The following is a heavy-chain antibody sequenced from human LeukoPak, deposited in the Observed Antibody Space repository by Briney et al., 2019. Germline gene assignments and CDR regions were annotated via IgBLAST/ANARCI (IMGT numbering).Heavy chain of an antibody. J-gene: IGHJ4*02. CDR2: ISGSGSST. CDR3: AKMPVSYSSGWTNFDY. V-gene: IGHV3-23*01. Sequence: GGSLRLSCAASGFTFSNCAMSWVRQAPGKGLEWVSGISGSGSSTYYADSVKGRFTISRDNSKNTLYVQMNSLRAGDTAVYFCAKMPVSYSSGWTNFDYWGQGTLVTVSS. CDR1: GFTFSNCA. D-gene: IGHD6-19*01.